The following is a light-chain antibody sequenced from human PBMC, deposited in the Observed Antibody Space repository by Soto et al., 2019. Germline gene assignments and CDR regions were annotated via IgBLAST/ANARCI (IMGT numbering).Light chain of an antibody. CDR2: EVS. CDR1: SSDVGNYNR. J-gene: IGLJ1*01. Sequence: QSALTQPPSVSGSPGQSVTISCTGTSSDVGNYNRVSWYRQPPGTAPKLMIYEVSNRPSGVPDRFSGSKSGNTASLTISGLQAEDEAAYYCSSYTTSSTYVFGTGTKVTVL. V-gene: IGLV2-18*02. CDR3: SSYTTSSTYV.